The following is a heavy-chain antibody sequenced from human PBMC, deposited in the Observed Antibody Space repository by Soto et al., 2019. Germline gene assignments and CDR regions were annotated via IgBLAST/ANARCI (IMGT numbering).Heavy chain of an antibody. V-gene: IGHV3-23*01. J-gene: IGHJ4*02. Sequence: GGSLILSCAASGFTFSSYAMSWVRQAPGKGLEWVSAISGSGGSTYYADSVKGRFTISRDNSKNTLYLQMNSLRAEDTAVYYCAKWVGYNWNPAFGYWGQGTLVTVSS. CDR3: AKWVGYNWNPAFGY. CDR1: GFTFSSYA. D-gene: IGHD1-20*01. CDR2: ISGSGGST.